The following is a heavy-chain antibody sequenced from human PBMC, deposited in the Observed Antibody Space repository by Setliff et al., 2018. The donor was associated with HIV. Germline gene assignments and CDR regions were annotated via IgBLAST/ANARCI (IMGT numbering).Heavy chain of an antibody. CDR3: TSESIAVST. V-gene: IGHV3-49*04. D-gene: IGHD3-3*02. Sequence: GGSLRLSCAASGFTFSNAWMNWVRQAPGKGLEWVGFIRSEAHGRATEYAASVKGRFTFSRDDSRAIAHLQMNNLRTDDTGAYYCTSESIAVSTWGQGTLVTVSS. J-gene: IGHJ4*02. CDR1: GFTFSNAW. CDR2: IRSEAHGRAT.